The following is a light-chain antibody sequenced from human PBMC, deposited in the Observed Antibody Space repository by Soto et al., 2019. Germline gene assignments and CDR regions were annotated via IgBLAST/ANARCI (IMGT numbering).Light chain of an antibody. CDR1: QSVSNY. J-gene: IGKJ1*01. CDR3: QQYNYWPPET. CDR2: GAS. Sequence: EVVMTQSPATLSVSPGESATLSCRASQSVSNYLAWYQQKPGQAPRLLISGASTRATGIPARFSGSGSGTEFTLTISSLQSEDFAIYYCQQYNYWPPETFGQGTKVEIK. V-gene: IGKV3-15*01.